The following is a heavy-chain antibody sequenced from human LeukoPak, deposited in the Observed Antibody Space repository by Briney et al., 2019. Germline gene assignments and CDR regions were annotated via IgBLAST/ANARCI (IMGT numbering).Heavy chain of an antibody. D-gene: IGHD1-26*01. V-gene: IGHV3-30-3*01. CDR3: ARDLSWVPEKGYFQH. CDR2: ISFDGSKD. Sequence: GGSLRLSCATSTFTFSSYWVRQAPGKGLEWVAVISFDGSKDYFADSVKGRFTISRDNSKTALYLQMNSLRPDDTAVYYCARDLSWVPEKGYFQHWGQGTVVTVSS. J-gene: IGHJ1*01. CDR1: TFTFSSY.